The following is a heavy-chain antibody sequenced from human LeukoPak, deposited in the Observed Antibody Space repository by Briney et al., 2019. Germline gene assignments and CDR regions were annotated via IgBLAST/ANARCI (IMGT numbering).Heavy chain of an antibody. CDR2: ISWNSGSI. J-gene: IGHJ4*02. CDR3: AKGTYYYDSSGYYYDN. CDR1: GFTFDDYA. Sequence: PGRSLRLSCAASGFTFDDYAMHWVRQAPGKGLEWVSGISWNSGSIGYADSVKGRFTISRDNAKNSLYLQMNSLRAEDTALYYCAKGTYYYDSSGYYYDNWGQGTLVTVSS. D-gene: IGHD3-22*01. V-gene: IGHV3-9*01.